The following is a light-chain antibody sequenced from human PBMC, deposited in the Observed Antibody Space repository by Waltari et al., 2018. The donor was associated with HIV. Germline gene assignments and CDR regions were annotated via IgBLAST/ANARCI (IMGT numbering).Light chain of an antibody. J-gene: IGKJ1*01. CDR1: QSVSSN. CDR2: AAS. Sequence: EIVMTQSPVTLSVSPGERATLSCRASQSVSSNLAWYQQKPGQAPRLLIYAASTRATGIPARFSGSGSGTEFTLTISSLRSEDFAVYYCQHYNNWLRTFGQGTNVEIK. CDR3: QHYNNWLRT. V-gene: IGKV3-15*01.